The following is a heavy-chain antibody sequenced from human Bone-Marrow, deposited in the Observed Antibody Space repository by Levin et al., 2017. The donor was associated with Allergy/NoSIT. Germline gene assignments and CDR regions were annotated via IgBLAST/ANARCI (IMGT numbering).Heavy chain of an antibody. J-gene: IGHJ5*02. D-gene: IGHD2/OR15-2a*01. V-gene: IGHV5-10-1*01. CDR2: IDGSHV. CDR3: ARHFAATSEMDL. CDR1: GYSFSNYW. Sequence: GASVKVSCKGSGYSFSNYWISWVRQTPGKGLEWMGRIDGSHVNYSRSFEGHVTLSSDTSVNPAYLQWTNLQVSDTATYYCARHFAATSEMDLWGQGTPVTVSP.